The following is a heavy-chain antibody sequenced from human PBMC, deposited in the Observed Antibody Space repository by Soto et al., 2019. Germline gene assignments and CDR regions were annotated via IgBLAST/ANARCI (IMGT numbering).Heavy chain of an antibody. D-gene: IGHD5-12*01. CDR3: ARPRIVATILDALDI. V-gene: IGHV4-39*01. Sequence: KPSETLSLTCTVSGGSISSSRYYWAWIRQPPGKGLGWIGSIYYSGSTYYNPSLKSRVTISVDTSKNQFSLKLSSVTAADTAVYYCARPRIVATILDALDIWGQGTMVTVSS. CDR1: GGSISSSRYY. CDR2: IYYSGST. J-gene: IGHJ3*02.